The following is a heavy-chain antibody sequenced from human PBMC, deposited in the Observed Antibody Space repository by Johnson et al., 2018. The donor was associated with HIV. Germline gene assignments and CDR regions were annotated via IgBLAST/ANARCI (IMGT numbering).Heavy chain of an antibody. CDR3: ARDLLSSHLDAFDI. V-gene: IGHV3-11*01. CDR1: GFTVSSNY. Sequence: QEQLVESGGGLIQPGGSLRLSCAASGFTVSSNYMSWVRQAPGKGLEWVSYISGSADTIYYTDSVKGRFTISRDNAKNSLYLQMNNLRAEDTALYFCARDLLSSHLDAFDIWGQGTMVTVSS. J-gene: IGHJ3*02. D-gene: IGHD3-10*01. CDR2: ISGSADTI.